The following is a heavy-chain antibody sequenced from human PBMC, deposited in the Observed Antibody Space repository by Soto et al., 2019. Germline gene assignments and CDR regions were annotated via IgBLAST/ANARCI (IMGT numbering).Heavy chain of an antibody. V-gene: IGHV1-18*01. J-gene: IGHJ5*02. CDR2: ISAYNGNT. CDR1: GYTLTELS. Sequence: ASVKVSCKVSGYTLTELSMHWVRQAPGKGLEWMGWISAYNGNTNYAQKLQGRVTMTTDTSTSTAYMELRSLRSDDTAVYYCARDPDYYGSGSYYPNWFDPWGQGTLVTVSS. CDR3: ARDPDYYGSGSYYPNWFDP. D-gene: IGHD3-10*01.